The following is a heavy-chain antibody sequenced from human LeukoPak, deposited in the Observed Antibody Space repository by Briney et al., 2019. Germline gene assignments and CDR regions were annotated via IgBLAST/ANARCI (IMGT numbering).Heavy chain of an antibody. D-gene: IGHD4-11*01. CDR3: ATQGAVTNYYYYYMDV. V-gene: IGHV3-30*02. CDR2: IRYDATKQ. CDR1: GFTFSSYS. Sequence: PGGSLRLSCAASGFTFSSYSMNWVRQAPGKGLEWVALIRYDATKQYYANSVKGRFTISRDNSKSTLYLQLTSLRAEDTAMYYCATQGAVTNYYYYYMDVWGKGTTVTVSS. J-gene: IGHJ6*03.